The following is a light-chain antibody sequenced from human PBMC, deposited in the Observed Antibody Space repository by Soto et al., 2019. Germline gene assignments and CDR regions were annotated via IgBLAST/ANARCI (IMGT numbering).Light chain of an antibody. J-gene: IGKJ1*01. Sequence: DIQMTQSPSTLSASGGERFRITCRASQSISNWLAWYQQKPGKAPKLLIYDASTLEAGVPSRFSGSGSGTEFTLTISGLQTDDYATYYCQQYTSYWTFGQGTKVDIK. CDR1: QSISNW. CDR3: QQYTSYWT. CDR2: DAS. V-gene: IGKV1-5*01.